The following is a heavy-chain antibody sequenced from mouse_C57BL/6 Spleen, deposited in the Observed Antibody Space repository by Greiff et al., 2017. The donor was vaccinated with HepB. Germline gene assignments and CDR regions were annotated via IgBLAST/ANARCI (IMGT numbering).Heavy chain of an antibody. CDR2: IDPSDSYT. V-gene: IGHV1-59*01. CDR1: GYTFTSYW. Sequence: VQLQQPGAELVRPGTSVKLSCKASGYTFTSYWMHWVKQRPGQGLEWIGVIDPSDSYTNYNQKFKGKATLTVDTSSSTAYMQLSSLTSEDSAVYYCARGVFITTVVATKGYYFDYGGQGTTLTVSS. D-gene: IGHD1-1*01. CDR3: ARGVFITTVVATKGYYFDY. J-gene: IGHJ2*01.